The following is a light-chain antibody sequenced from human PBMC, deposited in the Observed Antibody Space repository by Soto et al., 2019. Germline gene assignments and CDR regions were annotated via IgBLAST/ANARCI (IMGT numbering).Light chain of an antibody. CDR3: QQHYTTPWT. J-gene: IGKJ1*01. Sequence: DIVMTQSPESLAVSLGERATIKCNSSQSVLYSSNSKNYLAWHQQKPGQPPKMLIYWASTRKSGVPDRFSGSGSGTDFTLTISSLQAEDVAVYYCQQHYTTPWTFGQGPGWNSN. V-gene: IGKV4-1*01. CDR2: WAS. CDR1: QSVLYSSNSKNY.